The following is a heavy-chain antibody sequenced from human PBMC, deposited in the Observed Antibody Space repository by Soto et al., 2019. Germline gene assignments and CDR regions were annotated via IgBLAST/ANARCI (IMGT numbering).Heavy chain of an antibody. V-gene: IGHV6-1*01. CDR3: ARVRFEQQMSLFGY. Sequence: PSQTLSLTCAIFGDSVSSKSVAWNWIRQSPSRGLEWLGRTYYRSKWYDDYAVSVKSRITINPDTSKNQFSLQLNSVTPEDTAVFYCARVRFEQQMSLFGYWGRERLATFPS. J-gene: IGHJ4*02. CDR1: GDSVSSKSVA. CDR2: TYYRSKWYD. D-gene: IGHD6-13*01.